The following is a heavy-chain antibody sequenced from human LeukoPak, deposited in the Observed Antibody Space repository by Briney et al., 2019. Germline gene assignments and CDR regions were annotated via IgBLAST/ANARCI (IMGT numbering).Heavy chain of an antibody. Sequence: SETLSLTCTVSVHPLCSGDHYWSWIRQPPGKGLEWLGYIYYSGTTYHNPSLKSRVTISVDTSKNQFSLKLSSVTAADTAVFYCARGGPPYCYFDYGGQGTLVTVSS. V-gene: IGHV4-30-4*01. CDR2: IYYSGTT. J-gene: IGHJ4*02. CDR1: VHPLCSGDHY. D-gene: IGHD2-8*02. CDR3: ARGGPPYCYFDY.